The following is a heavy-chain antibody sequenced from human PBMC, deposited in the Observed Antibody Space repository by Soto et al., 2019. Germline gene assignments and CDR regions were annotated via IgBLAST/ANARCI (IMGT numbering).Heavy chain of an antibody. CDR2: INAGNGNT. CDR1: GYTFTSYA. J-gene: IGHJ6*02. Sequence: PGASVKVSCKASGYTFTSYAMHWVRQAPGQRLEWMGWINAGNGNTKYSQKFQGRVTITRDTSASTAYMELSSLRSEDTAVYYCARGGSRYYYYGMDVWGQGTTVTVS. V-gene: IGHV1-3*01. D-gene: IGHD1-26*01. CDR3: ARGGSRYYYYGMDV.